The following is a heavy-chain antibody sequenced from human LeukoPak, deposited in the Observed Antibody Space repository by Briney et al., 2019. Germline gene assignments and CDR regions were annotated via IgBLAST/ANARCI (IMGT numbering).Heavy chain of an antibody. J-gene: IGHJ4*02. V-gene: IGHV1-8*01. CDR1: GYTFTSYD. CDR3: ARAVRERAPTPLDPVNCSGGSCYSYYFDY. Sequence: ASVKVSCKASGYTFTSYDINWVRQATGQGLEWMGWMNPNGGNTGYAQKFQGRVTMTRNTSISAAYMELSSLRSEDTAVYYCARAVRERAPTPLDPVNCSGGSCYSYYFDYWGQGTLVTVSS. CDR2: MNPNGGNT. D-gene: IGHD2-15*01.